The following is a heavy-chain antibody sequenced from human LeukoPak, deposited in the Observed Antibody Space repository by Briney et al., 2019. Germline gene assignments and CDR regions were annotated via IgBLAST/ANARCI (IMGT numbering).Heavy chain of an antibody. CDR3: ARSKPAAYDYVV. CDR2: IIPILGIA. V-gene: IGHV1-69*04. Sequence: SVKVSCKASGGTFSSYAISWVRQAPGQGLEWMGRIIPILGIANYAQKFQGRVTITADKSTSTAYMELSSLRSEDTAVYYCARSKPAAYDYVVWGQRTLVTVSS. CDR1: GGTFSSYA. J-gene: IGHJ4*02. D-gene: IGHD3-16*01.